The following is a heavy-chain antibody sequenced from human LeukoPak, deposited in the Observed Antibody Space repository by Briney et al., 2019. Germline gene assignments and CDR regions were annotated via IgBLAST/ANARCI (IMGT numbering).Heavy chain of an antibody. D-gene: IGHD6-19*01. J-gene: IGHJ3*02. CDR3: AKADGTGWFGNAFNM. CDR2: IKPDGSER. V-gene: IGHV3-7*03. Sequence: PGGSLRLSCAAFGFIFSHYWMSWVRQAPGKGLEWVAHIKPDGSERYYVDSVKGRFTISRDNAKDSLYLQMNSLRAEDTAMYYCAKADGTGWFGNAFNMWGQGTMVIVSS. CDR1: GFIFSHYW.